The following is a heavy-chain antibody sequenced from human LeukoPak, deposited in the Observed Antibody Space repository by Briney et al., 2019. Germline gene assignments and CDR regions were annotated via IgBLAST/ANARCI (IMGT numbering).Heavy chain of an antibody. D-gene: IGHD4-23*01. Sequence: SETLSLTCTVSGGSISSGGYYWSWIRQHPGQGLEWIGYIYYSGSTYYNPSLKSRVTISVDTSKNQFSLKLSAVTAADTAVYYCARDPVYGGNPSWGQGTLVTVSS. CDR1: GGSISSGGYY. V-gene: IGHV4-31*03. CDR2: IYYSGST. J-gene: IGHJ4*02. CDR3: ARDPVYGGNPS.